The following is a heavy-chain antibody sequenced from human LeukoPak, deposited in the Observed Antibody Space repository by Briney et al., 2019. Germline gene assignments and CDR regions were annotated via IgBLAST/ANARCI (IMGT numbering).Heavy chain of an antibody. D-gene: IGHD3-3*01. V-gene: IGHV4-59*01. CDR1: GASISTYY. J-gene: IGHJ5*02. CDR3: ARGSGWLDT. CDR2: IYYSGSA. Sequence: SETLSLTCAVSGASISTYYWSWIRQPPGKGLEWIGYIYYSGSANYNPSLNSRVTISLDTSKNNFSLKLTSVTAADTVVYYCARGSGWLDTWGQGTLVTVSS.